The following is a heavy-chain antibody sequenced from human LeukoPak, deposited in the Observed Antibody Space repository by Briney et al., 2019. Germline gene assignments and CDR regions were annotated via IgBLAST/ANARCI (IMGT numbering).Heavy chain of an antibody. CDR3: ARDLAGPPQEAFDI. Sequence: PGGSLRLSCAASGFTFSSYWMNWVRQAPGEGLEWVATIKKDGSERYYVDSVKGRFTISRDNTKKSLYLQMNTLRAEDTAVYYCARDLAGPPQEAFDIWGQGTMVTVSS. V-gene: IGHV3-7*01. CDR2: IKKDGSER. CDR1: GFTFSSYW. J-gene: IGHJ3*02.